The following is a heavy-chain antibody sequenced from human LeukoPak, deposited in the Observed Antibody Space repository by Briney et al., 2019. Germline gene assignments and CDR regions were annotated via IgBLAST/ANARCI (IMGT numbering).Heavy chain of an antibody. D-gene: IGHD3-22*01. J-gene: IGHJ4*02. CDR1: GDSVSSNSAA. CDR3: ARAEVWYYDSSGYYSY. Sequence: PSQTLSLTCAISGDSVSSNSAAWNWIRQSPSRGLEWLGRTYYRSKWYNDYAVSVKSRITINPDTSKNQFSLQLNSVTPEDTAVYYCARAEVWYYDSSGYYSYWGQGTLVTVSS. CDR2: TYYRSKWYN. V-gene: IGHV6-1*01.